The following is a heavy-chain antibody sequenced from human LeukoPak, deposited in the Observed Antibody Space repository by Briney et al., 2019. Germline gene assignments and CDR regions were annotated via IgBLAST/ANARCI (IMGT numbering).Heavy chain of an antibody. V-gene: IGHV4-39*01. CDR3: ARPHPPFIVVVPAAILD. CDR2: FYYSGST. D-gene: IGHD2-2*02. CDR1: GGSISSSSDY. J-gene: IGHJ4*02. Sequence: SETLSLTCTVSGGSISSSSDYWGWIRQPPGKGLEWIGSFYYSGSTYYNPSLKSRVTISVDTSKNQFSLKLSSVTAADTAVYYCARPHPPFIVVVPAAILDWGQGTLVTVSS.